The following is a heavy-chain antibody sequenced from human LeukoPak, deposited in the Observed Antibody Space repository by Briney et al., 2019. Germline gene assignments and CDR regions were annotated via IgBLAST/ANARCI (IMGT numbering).Heavy chain of an antibody. D-gene: IGHD3-3*01. Sequence: GGSLRLSCAASGFTFSSYSMNWVRPPQGRGGDGVCPISCSSSYIYYADSVKGRFTISRDNAKNSLYLQMNSLRAEHTAVYYCARAPITIFGVENPFFDYWGQGTLVTVPS. J-gene: IGHJ4*02. V-gene: IGHV3-21*01. CDR3: ARAPITIFGVENPFFDY. CDR2: ISCSSSYI. CDR1: GFTFSSYS.